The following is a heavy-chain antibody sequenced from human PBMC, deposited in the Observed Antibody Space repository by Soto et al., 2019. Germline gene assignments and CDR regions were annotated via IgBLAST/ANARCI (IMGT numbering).Heavy chain of an antibody. CDR2: IVVGSGNT. D-gene: IGHD6-6*01. Sequence: SVKVSCKASGFTFTSSAVQWVRQARGQRLEWIGWIVVGSGNTNYAQKFQERGTITREMHTSTAYMELSSPRSEDTAVYYCDKGKGSSSYYGMDVWGQGTTVTVSS. V-gene: IGHV1-58*01. CDR1: GFTFTSSA. CDR3: DKGKGSSSYYGMDV. J-gene: IGHJ6*02.